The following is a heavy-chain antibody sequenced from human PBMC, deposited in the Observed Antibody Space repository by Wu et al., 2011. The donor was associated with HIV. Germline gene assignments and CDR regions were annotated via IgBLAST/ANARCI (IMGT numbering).Heavy chain of an antibody. J-gene: IGHJ4*02. V-gene: IGHV1-46*01. CDR1: GYTLTDYY. CDR3: AMIRGGRFNDY. D-gene: IGHD1-26*01. CDR2: IDPSNGNT. Sequence: QVQLVQSGAEGKKPGASVEVSCRASGYTLTDYYMHWVRQAPGQGLEWMGIIDPSNGNTNYAQKFQGRVTMTRDTSTNTVYMEVTSLRSEDTAVYYCAMIRGGRFNDYWGQGTLVTVSS.